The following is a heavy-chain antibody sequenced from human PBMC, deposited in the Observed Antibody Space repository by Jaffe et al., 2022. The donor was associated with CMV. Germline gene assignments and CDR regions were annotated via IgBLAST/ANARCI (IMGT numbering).Heavy chain of an antibody. D-gene: IGHD3-3*01. Sequence: QLQLQESGPGLVKPSETLSLTCTVSGGSISSSSYYWGWIRQPPGKGLEWIGSIYYSGSTYYNPSLKSRVTISVDTSKNQFSLKLSSVTAADTAVYYCARRTASFGVVDWFDPWGQGTLVTVSS. J-gene: IGHJ5*02. CDR3: ARRTASFGVVDWFDP. V-gene: IGHV4-39*01. CDR2: IYYSGST. CDR1: GGSISSSSYY.